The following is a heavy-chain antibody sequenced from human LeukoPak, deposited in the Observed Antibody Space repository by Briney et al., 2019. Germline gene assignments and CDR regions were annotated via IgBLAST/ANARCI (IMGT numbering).Heavy chain of an antibody. D-gene: IGHD4-11*01. Sequence: SETLSLTCTVSGASISSYYWNWIRQSPGKGLEWIGFIYYSGSTNYNPSLRSRVTISVDTSKNQFSLKLNSVTAADTAMYYCARNSNIRGDVNWFDLWGQGTLVTVSS. CDR3: ARNSNIRGDVNWFDL. V-gene: IGHV4-59*01. J-gene: IGHJ5*02. CDR1: GASISSYY. CDR2: IYYSGST.